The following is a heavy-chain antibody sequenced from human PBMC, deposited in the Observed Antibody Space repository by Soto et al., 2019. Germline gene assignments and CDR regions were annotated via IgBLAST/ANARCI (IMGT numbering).Heavy chain of an antibody. J-gene: IGHJ6*02. CDR2: VIPIFGTA. CDR3: ARNRVSPLIYYYGMDV. V-gene: IGHV1-69*13. CDR1: GGTFSSYA. Sequence: GASVKVACKASGGTFSSYAISWVRQAPGQGLEWMGGVIPIFGTANYAQKFQGRVTITADESTSTAYMELSSLRFEDTSVYYCARNRVSPLIYYYGMDVWGQGTTVTVSS.